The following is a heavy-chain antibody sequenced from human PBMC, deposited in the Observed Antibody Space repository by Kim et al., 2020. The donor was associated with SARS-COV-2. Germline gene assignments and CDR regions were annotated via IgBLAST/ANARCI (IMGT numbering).Heavy chain of an antibody. D-gene: IGHD3-10*01. V-gene: IGHV3-33*01. J-gene: IGHJ4*02. CDR2: IWYDGSNE. Sequence: GGSPRLSCAASGFTFRTYGMHWVRQAPGKGLEWVAIIWYDGSNENYADSVKGRFTISRDNSKNTLYLQMNSLRVEDTAVYYCARDPGGDQGFDYWGQGTLVTVSS. CDR1: GFTFRTYG. CDR3: ARDPGGDQGFDY.